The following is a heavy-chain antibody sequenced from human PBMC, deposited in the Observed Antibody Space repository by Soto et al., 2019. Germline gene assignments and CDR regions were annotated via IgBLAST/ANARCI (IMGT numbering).Heavy chain of an antibody. V-gene: IGHV4-31*03. CDR1: GCSISSGGYY. CDR3: ARVNPRITMVRGVINWFDP. CDR2: IYYSGST. J-gene: IGHJ5*02. Sequence: PSESLSLTCTVSGCSISSGGYYWSWIRQHPGKGLEWIGYIYYSGSTYYNPSLKSRVTISVDTSKNQFSLKLSSVTAADTAVYYCARVNPRITMVRGVINWFDPWGQGTLVTVSS. D-gene: IGHD3-10*01.